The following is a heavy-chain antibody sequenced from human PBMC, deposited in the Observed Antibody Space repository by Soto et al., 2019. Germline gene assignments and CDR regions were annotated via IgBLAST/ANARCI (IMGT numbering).Heavy chain of an antibody. CDR1: GCTFGIYW. Sequence: EVQLEESGGGLGQPGGSLRLSCAASGCTFGIYWMSWVRHAPGKGLEWLATIKWDASEKKYVDSVKGQFTKSRDNAKESLYQQTDSLRAEYTAIYYCAIASEYGSVTPVIHDIDYWWHGTLVTVSS. J-gene: IGHJ4*01. D-gene: IGHD3-10*01. V-gene: IGHV3-7*01. CDR2: IKWDASEK. CDR3: AIASEYGSVTPVIHDIDY.